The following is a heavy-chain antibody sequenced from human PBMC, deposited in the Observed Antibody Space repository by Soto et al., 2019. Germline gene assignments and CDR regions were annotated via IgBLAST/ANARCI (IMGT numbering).Heavy chain of an antibody. V-gene: IGHV3-23*01. D-gene: IGHD2-15*01. CDR1: GFTFSSYA. CDR3: AKRRGAGGHFDY. J-gene: IGHJ4*02. CDR2: VSIGGST. Sequence: DVQLLESGGGLVQPEGSLRLSCAASGFTFSSYAMGWVRQGTGKGLEWVAVVSIGGSTHYADSVRCRFTISRDNSKNTLSLQMNSLTAEDTAVYFCAKRRGAGGHFDYWGQGALVNGSS.